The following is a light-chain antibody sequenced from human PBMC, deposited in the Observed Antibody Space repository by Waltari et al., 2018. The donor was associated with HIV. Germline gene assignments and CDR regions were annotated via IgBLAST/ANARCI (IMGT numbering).Light chain of an antibody. CDR3: NPRDSSAKHHWV. CDR2: GKN. CDR1: RLRSDY. V-gene: IGLV3-19*01. Sequence: SSEMTQDAAVSVALGQTVRIRCQGDRLRSDYATGWYQQKPGQAHVLVIYGKNNRPSVIPYRFSGSSSGNTASLTITGAQAEDEADYYCNPRDSSAKHHWVFGGGTKLTVL. J-gene: IGLJ3*02.